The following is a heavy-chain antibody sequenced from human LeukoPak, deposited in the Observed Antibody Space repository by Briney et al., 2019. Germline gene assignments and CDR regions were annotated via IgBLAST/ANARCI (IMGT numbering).Heavy chain of an antibody. V-gene: IGHV3-9*01. D-gene: IGHD2-15*01. CDR3: QGYCSGGSCYGMDV. CDR2: TSWNSGSI. J-gene: IGHJ6*02. CDR1: GFTFDDYA. Sequence: GGSLRLSCAASGFTFDDYAMHWVRQAPGKGLEWVSGTSWNSGSIGYADSVKGRFTISRDNAKNSLYLQMNSRRAEDTALYYCQGYCSGGSCYGMDVWGQGTTVTVSS.